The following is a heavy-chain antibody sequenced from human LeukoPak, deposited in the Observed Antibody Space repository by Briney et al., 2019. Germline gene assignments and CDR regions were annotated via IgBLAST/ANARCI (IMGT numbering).Heavy chain of an antibody. CDR2: INPNSGGT. V-gene: IGHV1-2*02. CDR1: GYTFTGYY. Sequence: GASVKVSCKASGYTFTGYYMHWVRQAPGQGLEWMGWINPNSGGTNYAQKFQGRVTMTRDTSISTAYMELSRLRSDDTAVRYCARVGYCSSTSCYRTFDYWGQGTLVTVSS. CDR3: ARVGYCSSTSCYRTFDY. D-gene: IGHD2-2*01. J-gene: IGHJ4*02.